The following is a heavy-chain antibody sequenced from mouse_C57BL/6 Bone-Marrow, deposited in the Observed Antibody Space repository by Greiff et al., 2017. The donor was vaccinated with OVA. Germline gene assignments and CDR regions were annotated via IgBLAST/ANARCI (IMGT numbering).Heavy chain of an antibody. CDR1: GFSLTSYG. CDR3: ASASLYYGYPFAY. V-gene: IGHV2-6*01. J-gene: IGHJ3*01. D-gene: IGHD2-2*01. Sequence: VKLVESGPGLVAPSQSLSITCTVSGFSLTSYGVDWVRQSPGKGLEWLGVIWGVGSTNYNSALKSRLSISKDNSKSQVFLKRNSLQTDDTAMYYCASASLYYGYPFAYWGQGTLVTVSA. CDR2: IWGVGST.